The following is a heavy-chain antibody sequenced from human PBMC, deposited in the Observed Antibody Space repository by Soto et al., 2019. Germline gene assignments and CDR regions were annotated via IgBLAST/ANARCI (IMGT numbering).Heavy chain of an antibody. Sequence: GGSLRLSCAASGFTFSSYGMHWVRQAPGKGLEWVAVIWYDGSNKYYADSVKGRFTISRDNSKNTLYLQMNSLKAEDTAVYYCARDPGAYYYASSGFDYWGQGTLVTVSS. D-gene: IGHD3-22*01. V-gene: IGHV3-33*01. CDR3: ARDPGAYYYASSGFDY. J-gene: IGHJ4*02. CDR2: IWYDGSNK. CDR1: GFTFSSYG.